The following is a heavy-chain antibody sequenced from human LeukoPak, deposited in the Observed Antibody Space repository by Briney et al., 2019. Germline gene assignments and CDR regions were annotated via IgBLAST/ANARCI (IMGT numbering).Heavy chain of an antibody. D-gene: IGHD6-13*01. CDR1: GFTVSSNY. CDR3: ARDCCLLAAAGH. Sequence: GGSLRLTCAASGFTVSSNYMSWVRQAPGKGLEWVSVIDSGGDTYYADSVKGRFTISGDSSKNTLFLQMNSLRAEDTAMYYCARDCCLLAAAGHWGQGTLVTVSS. J-gene: IGHJ4*02. CDR2: IDSGGDT. V-gene: IGHV3-66*01.